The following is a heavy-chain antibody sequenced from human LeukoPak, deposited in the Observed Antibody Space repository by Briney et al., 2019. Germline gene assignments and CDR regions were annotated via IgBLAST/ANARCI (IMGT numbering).Heavy chain of an antibody. CDR3: ARETSQKGAHYMDV. J-gene: IGHJ6*03. V-gene: IGHV4-59*01. CDR1: GGSISSYY. CDR2: IYYSGYT. Sequence: ASETLSLTCTVSGGSISSYYWSWIRQPPGKGLRWIGNIYYSGYTTYSPSLRSRVTISVDTSKNQFSLKLSSVTAADTAVYYCARETSQKGAHYMDVWGKGTTITISS. D-gene: IGHD3-16*01.